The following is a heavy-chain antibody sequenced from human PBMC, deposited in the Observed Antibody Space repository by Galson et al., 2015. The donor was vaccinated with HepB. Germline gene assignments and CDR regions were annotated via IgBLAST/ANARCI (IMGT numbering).Heavy chain of an antibody. CDR1: GYTFTGYY. Sequence: SVKVSCKASGYTFTGYYMHWVRQAPGQGLEWMGRINPNSGGTNYAQKFQGRVTMTRDTSISTAYMELSRLRSDDTAVYYCARDVSSSSWYLFGYWGQGTLVTVSS. D-gene: IGHD6-13*01. CDR2: INPNSGGT. V-gene: IGHV1-2*06. J-gene: IGHJ4*02. CDR3: ARDVSSSSWYLFGY.